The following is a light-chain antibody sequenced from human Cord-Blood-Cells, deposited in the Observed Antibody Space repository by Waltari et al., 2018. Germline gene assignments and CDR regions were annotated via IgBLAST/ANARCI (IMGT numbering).Light chain of an antibody. CDR2: DAS. CDR3: QQRSNWPLFT. J-gene: IGKJ3*01. CDR1: QCVSSY. Sequence: EIVLPQSPATLSFSPGERATLSGRASQCVSSYLAWYQLKPGQAPRLLIYDASTRAAGIPARFSGSGSGTDFALTISSLEPEDFAVYYCQQRSNWPLFTFGPGTKVDIK. V-gene: IGKV3-11*01.